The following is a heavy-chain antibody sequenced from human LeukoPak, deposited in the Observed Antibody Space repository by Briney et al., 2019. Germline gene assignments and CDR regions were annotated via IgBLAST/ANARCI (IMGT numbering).Heavy chain of an antibody. J-gene: IGHJ4*02. CDR3: ARDGERGELSLYMNY. Sequence: GGSLRLSCAASGFTFSSYAMHWVRQAPGKGLEYVSAISSNGGSTYYANSVKGRFTISRDNSKNTLYLQMNSLRAEDTAVYYCARDGERGELSLYMNYWGQGTLVTVSS. D-gene: IGHD3-16*02. V-gene: IGHV3-64*01. CDR1: GFTFSSYA. CDR2: ISSNGGST.